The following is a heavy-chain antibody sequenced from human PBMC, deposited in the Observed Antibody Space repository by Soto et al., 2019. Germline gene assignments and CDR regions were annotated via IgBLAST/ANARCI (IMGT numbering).Heavy chain of an antibody. CDR2: IIPIFGTA. CDR1: GGTFSSYA. V-gene: IGHV1-69*01. Sequence: QVQLVQSGAEVKKPGSSVKVSCKASGGTFSSYAISWVRQAPGQGLEWMGGIIPIFGTANYAQKFQGRVTITADESTSTAYMELSSLRSEDTAVYYCVRGPKDTAMAYHHYYYGMDVWGQGTTVTVSS. J-gene: IGHJ6*02. D-gene: IGHD5-18*01. CDR3: VRGPKDTAMAYHHYYYGMDV.